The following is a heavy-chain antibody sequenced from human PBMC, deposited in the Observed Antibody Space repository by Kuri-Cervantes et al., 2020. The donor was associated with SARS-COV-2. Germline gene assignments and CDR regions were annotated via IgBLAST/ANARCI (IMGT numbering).Heavy chain of an antibody. Sequence: GGSLRLSCAASGFTFSSYSMNWVRQAPGKGLEWVSYISSSSSTIYYVDSVKGRFTISRDNAKNSLYLQMNSLRAEDTAIYYCARVYNWEYFYYLGVWGIGTTVTVSS. D-gene: IGHD1-20*01. CDR1: GFTFSSYS. V-gene: IGHV3-48*01. CDR2: ISSSSSTI. CDR3: ARVYNWEYFYYLGV. J-gene: IGHJ6*03.